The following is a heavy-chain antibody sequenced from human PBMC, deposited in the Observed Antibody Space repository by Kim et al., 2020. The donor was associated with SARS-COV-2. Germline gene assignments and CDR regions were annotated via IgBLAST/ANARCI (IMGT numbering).Heavy chain of an antibody. CDR3: ASIQTMQGDYYGMDV. CDR2: IWYDGSDK. D-gene: IGHD2-2*01. V-gene: IGHV3-33*01. Sequence: GGSLRLSCAASGFTFSSYGMHWVRQAPGKGLEWVAVIWYDGSDKYYADSVKGRFTISRDNSKNTLYLQMNSLRAEDTAVYYCASIQTMQGDYYGMDVWGQGTTVTVSS. CDR1: GFTFSSYG. J-gene: IGHJ6*02.